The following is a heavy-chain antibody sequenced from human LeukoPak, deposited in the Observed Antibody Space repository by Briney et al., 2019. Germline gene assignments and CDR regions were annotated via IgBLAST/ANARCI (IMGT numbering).Heavy chain of an antibody. CDR2: IYYSGST. V-gene: IGHV4-59*01. CDR1: GGSISSYY. D-gene: IGHD2-2*01. CDR3: ARGHCSGTSCLGMDV. J-gene: IGHJ6*04. Sequence: SETLSLTCTVSGGSISSYYWSWIRQPPGKGLEWIGYIYYSGSTNYNPSLKSRVTISVDTSKNQFSLKLSSVTAADTAVYYCARGHCSGTSCLGMDVWGKGTTVTVSS.